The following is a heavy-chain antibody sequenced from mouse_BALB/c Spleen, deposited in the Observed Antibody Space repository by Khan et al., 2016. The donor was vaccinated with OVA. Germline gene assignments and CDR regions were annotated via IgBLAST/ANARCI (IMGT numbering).Heavy chain of an antibody. CDR1: GYSITSDYA. Sequence: EVQLQESGPGLVKPSQSLSLTCTVTGYSITSDYAWSWIRQFPGNKLEWMGYISYSGNTKYNPSLKSRISVTRDTSKNQFFLQLNSVTTEDATSYCCAGMSGGDFDFWGQGTTLTVSS. J-gene: IGHJ2*01. CDR3: AGMSGGDFDF. V-gene: IGHV3-2*02. D-gene: IGHD4-1*01. CDR2: ISYSGNT.